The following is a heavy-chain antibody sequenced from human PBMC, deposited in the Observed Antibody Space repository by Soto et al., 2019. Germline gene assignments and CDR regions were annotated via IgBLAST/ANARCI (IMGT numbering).Heavy chain of an antibody. D-gene: IGHD3-10*01. CDR3: AREGYYGSGSYYNYYYYGMDV. Sequence: GGSLRLSCAASGFTVSSNYMSWVRQAPGKGLEWVSVIYSGGSTYYADSVKGRFTISRHNSKNTLYLQMNSLRAEDTAMYYCAREGYYGSGSYYNYYYYGMDVWGQGTTVTVSS. CDR1: GFTVSSNY. V-gene: IGHV3-53*04. CDR2: IYSGGST. J-gene: IGHJ6*02.